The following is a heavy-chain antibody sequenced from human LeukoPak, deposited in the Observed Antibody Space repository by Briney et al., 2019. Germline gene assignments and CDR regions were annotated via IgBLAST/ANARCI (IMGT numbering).Heavy chain of an antibody. J-gene: IGHJ4*02. CDR3: ASQWYHFDY. V-gene: IGHV4-30-4*08. CDR2: IYYSGSV. CDR1: GDSISSSPYY. D-gene: IGHD2-15*01. Sequence: SETLSLTCTVSGDSISSSPYYWGWIRQPPGRGLEWIGYIYYSGSVYYNPSLKSRVIISVDTSKNQFSLNLSSVTAADTAVYYCASQWYHFDYWGQGTLVTVSS.